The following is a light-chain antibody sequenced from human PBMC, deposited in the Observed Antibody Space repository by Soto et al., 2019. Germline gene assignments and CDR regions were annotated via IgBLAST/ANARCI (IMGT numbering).Light chain of an antibody. J-gene: IGKJ1*01. CDR1: QSVSSSS. CDR2: GVS. Sequence: EIVLTQSPGTLSLSPGESATLSCRASQSVSSSSLAWYQQKTGQAPRLLIYGVSSRATGIPDRFSGSGSETDFTLTISRLEPEDFAVYFCQQYGGSPQTFGQGTKVEIK. V-gene: IGKV3-20*01. CDR3: QQYGGSPQT.